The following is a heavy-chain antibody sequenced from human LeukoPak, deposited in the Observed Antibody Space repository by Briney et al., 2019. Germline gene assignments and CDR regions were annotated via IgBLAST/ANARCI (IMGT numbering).Heavy chain of an antibody. CDR1: GFTFSSYG. CDR3: AKYQRQWLPKGGFDY. D-gene: IGHD6-19*01. J-gene: IGHJ4*02. CDR2: IWYDGSNK. V-gene: IGHV3-33*06. Sequence: PGRSLRLSCAASGFTFSSYGMHWVRQAPGKGLEWVAVIWYDGSNKYYADSVKGRFTISRDNSKNTLYLQMDNLSAEDTAVYYCAKYQRQWLPKGGFDYWGQGTLVTVSS.